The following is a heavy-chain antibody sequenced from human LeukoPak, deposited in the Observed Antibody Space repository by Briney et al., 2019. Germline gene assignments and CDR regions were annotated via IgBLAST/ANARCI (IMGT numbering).Heavy chain of an antibody. CDR2: ISSNGGST. CDR3: ARCYCGGACYYFSD. V-gene: IGHV3-64*01. D-gene: IGHD2-21*02. CDR1: GFTFSSYA. Sequence: QPGGSLRLSCTASGFTFSSYAMHWVRKAPGKGLEYVSAISSNGGSTSYANSVKGRFTISRDNSKNTLYLQMGSLRAEDMAVYYCARCYCGGACYYFSDWGQGTLVTVSS. J-gene: IGHJ4*02.